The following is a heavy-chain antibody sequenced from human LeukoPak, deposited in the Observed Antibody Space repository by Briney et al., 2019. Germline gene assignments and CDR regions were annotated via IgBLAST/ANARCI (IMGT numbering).Heavy chain of an antibody. J-gene: IGHJ4*02. CDR3: ARVGGRYSPLGY. Sequence: GGSLRLSCAASGFTFSSYWMSRLRQAPGKGLEWVANIKQDGSEKYYVDSVKGRFTISRDNDKNSLFLQMTSMRAEDTAVYYCARVGGRYSPLGYWGQGTLVTVSS. V-gene: IGHV3-7*01. CDR1: GFTFSSYW. D-gene: IGHD3-16*02. CDR2: IKQDGSEK.